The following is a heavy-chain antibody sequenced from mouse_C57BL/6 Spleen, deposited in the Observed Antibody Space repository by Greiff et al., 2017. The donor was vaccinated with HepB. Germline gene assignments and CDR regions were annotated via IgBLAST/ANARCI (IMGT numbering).Heavy chain of an antibody. CDR2: IYPGSGNT. CDR1: GYTFTDYY. D-gene: IGHD1-3*01. CDR3: ARSGLKDYFDY. Sequence: VQLQQSGAELVRPGASVKLSCKASGYTFTDYYTNWVKQRPGQGLEWIARIYPGSGNTYYNEKFKGKATLTAEKSSSTAYMQLSSLTSEDSAVYFCARSGLKDYFDYWGQGTTLTVSS. V-gene: IGHV1-76*01. J-gene: IGHJ2*01.